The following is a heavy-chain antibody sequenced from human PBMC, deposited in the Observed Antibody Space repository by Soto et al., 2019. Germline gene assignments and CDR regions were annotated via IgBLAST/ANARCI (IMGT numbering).Heavy chain of an antibody. J-gene: IGHJ4*02. CDR1: GGSISSGDYY. CDR2: IYYSGST. CDR3: AREGVGYCSGGSCSDDGY. D-gene: IGHD2-15*01. V-gene: IGHV4-30-4*01. Sequence: SETLSLTCTVSGGSISSGDYYWSWIRQPPGKGLEWIGYIYYSGSTYYNPSLKSRVTISVDTSKNQFSLKLSSVTAADTAVYYCAREGVGYCSGGSCSDDGYWGQGTLVTVSS.